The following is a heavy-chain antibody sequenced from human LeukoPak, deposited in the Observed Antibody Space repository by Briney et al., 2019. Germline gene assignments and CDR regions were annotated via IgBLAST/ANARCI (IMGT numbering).Heavy chain of an antibody. CDR2: INHSGST. D-gene: IGHD3-22*01. Sequence: PSETLSLTCAVYGGSFSGYYWSWIRQPPGKGLEWIGEINHSGSTNYNPSLKSRVTISVDTSKNQFSLKLSSVTAADTAVYYCARGPLRYYYDSSGYYYGIRFDYWGQGTLVTVSS. CDR3: ARGPLRYYYDSSGYYYGIRFDY. V-gene: IGHV4-34*01. CDR1: GGSFSGYY. J-gene: IGHJ4*02.